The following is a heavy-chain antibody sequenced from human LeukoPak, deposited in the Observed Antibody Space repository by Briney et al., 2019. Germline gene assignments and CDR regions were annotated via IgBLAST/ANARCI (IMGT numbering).Heavy chain of an antibody. J-gene: IGHJ3*02. V-gene: IGHV3-74*01. CDR1: GFPFSTYR. D-gene: IGHD6-19*01. CDR3: ARDLEQWWVHPDGFDI. Sequence: GGPLRLSCAASGFPFSTYRMPWLRHATGKGRVWLSRINSDGNSTLYAHSVKGLFTISRDNHKNSLYLQIHSLRPGHTSVYYCARDLEQWWVHPDGFDIWGRGTMVTVSS. CDR2: INSDGNST.